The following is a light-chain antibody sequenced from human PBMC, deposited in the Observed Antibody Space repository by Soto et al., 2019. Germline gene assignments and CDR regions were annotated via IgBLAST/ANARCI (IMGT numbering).Light chain of an antibody. Sequence: EIVLTQSPATLSLSPGERATLSCRASQSVSSYLAWYQQKPGQAPRLLIYDASNRATGIPARFSGSGSGTDFTLPISSLEPEDFAVYYCQQRSNWTFGQGTKGEIK. CDR1: QSVSSY. CDR2: DAS. CDR3: QQRSNWT. J-gene: IGKJ1*01. V-gene: IGKV3-11*01.